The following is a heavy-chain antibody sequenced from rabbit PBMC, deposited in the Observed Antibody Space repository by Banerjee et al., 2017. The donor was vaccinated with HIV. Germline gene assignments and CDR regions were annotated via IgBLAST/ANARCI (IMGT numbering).Heavy chain of an antibody. Sequence: QSLEESGEDLVKPGASLTLTCTASGFSFSGIYWICWVRQAPGKGLEWIACIDAGTSGTTYYASWAKGRFTISKTSSTSVTLQMTSLTAADTAIYFCARYSDYGFDGNLWGPGTLVTVS. CDR2: IDAGTSGTT. CDR3: ARYSDYGFDGNL. CDR1: GFSFSGIYW. J-gene: IGHJ4*01. D-gene: IGHD6-1*01. V-gene: IGHV1S40*01.